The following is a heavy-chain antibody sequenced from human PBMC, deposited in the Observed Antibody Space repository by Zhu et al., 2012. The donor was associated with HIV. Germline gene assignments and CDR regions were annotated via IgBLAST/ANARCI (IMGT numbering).Heavy chain of an antibody. J-gene: IGHJ2*01. CDR3: ARHVGGIRAGGTAYDL. D-gene: IGHD6-13*01. V-gene: IGHV4-39*01. CDR2: IYYSGNT. Sequence: QVQLQESGPGLVKPSETLSLTCTVSGGSITNNNYYWGWIRQPPGKGLEWIGNIYYSGNTYHNPSLRSRVTISVDTSKNQFSLKLSSVTAADTAVYYCARHVGGIRAGGTAYDLWGLAPWSLSRQ. CDR1: GGSITNNNYY.